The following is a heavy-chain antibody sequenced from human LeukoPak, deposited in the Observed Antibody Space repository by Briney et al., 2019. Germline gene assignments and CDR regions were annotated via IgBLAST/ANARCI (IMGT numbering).Heavy chain of an antibody. CDR1: GSTQGHNW. CDR2: MVQDGTEK. V-gene: IGHV3-7*05. Sequence: GGSLRISCPPSGSTQGHNWVSWVRQAPGKGLEWVANMVQDGTEKNYVDSVKGRFTISRDNAKNLLYVQMNSLRAEDTAVYYCARVRGNSSLNRWGRGSMVTVSS. D-gene: IGHD1-14*01. J-gene: IGHJ3*01. CDR3: ARVRGNSSLNR.